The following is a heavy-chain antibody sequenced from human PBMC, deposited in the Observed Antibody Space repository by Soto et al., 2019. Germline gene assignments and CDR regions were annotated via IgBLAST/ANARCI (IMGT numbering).Heavy chain of an antibody. CDR1: GGSINSSNW. J-gene: IGHJ4*02. D-gene: IGHD2-2*01. CDR2: IYHSGST. CDR3: ARGGDVVVPTALDY. Sequence: QVQLQESGPGLVKPSGTLSLTCAVSGGSINSSNWWCWVRQPPGKGREWIGEIYHSGSTNYNPSLKSRVTISVDKSKNQFSLNLSSMTAADTAVYYCARGGDVVVPTALDYWGQGTLVTVSS. V-gene: IGHV4-4*02.